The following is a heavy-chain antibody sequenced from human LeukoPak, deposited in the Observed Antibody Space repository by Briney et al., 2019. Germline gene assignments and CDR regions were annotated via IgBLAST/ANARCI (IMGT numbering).Heavy chain of an antibody. CDR3: ASGTMEPPFFDY. J-gene: IGHJ4*02. CDR1: GGTFSSYA. Sequence: SVKVSCKASGGTFSSYAISWVRQAPGQGLEWMGGIIPIFGTANYAQKFQGRVTITTDESTSTAYMELSSLRSKDTAVYYCASGTMEPPFFDYWGQGTLVTVSS. CDR2: IIPIFGTA. V-gene: IGHV1-69*05. D-gene: IGHD4/OR15-4a*01.